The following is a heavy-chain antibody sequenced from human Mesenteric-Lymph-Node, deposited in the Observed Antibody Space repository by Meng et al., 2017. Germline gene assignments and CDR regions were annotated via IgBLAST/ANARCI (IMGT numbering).Heavy chain of an antibody. Sequence: HVPLQESCPGLVEPSHTLSITCSGSGGSMSSGNYYWSWIRQPPGKVLEWIGEINHSGSTNYNPSLKSRVTISVDTSKNQFSLKLSSVTAADTAVYYCARGHYGSGSPQVSDPWGQGTLVTVSS. D-gene: IGHD3-10*01. CDR2: INHSGST. J-gene: IGHJ5*02. CDR3: ARGHYGSGSPQVSDP. V-gene: IGHV4-30-4*01. CDR1: GGSMSSGNYY.